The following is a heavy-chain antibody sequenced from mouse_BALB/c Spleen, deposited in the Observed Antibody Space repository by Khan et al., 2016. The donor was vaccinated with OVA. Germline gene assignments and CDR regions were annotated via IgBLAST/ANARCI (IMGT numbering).Heavy chain of an antibody. V-gene: IGHV9-2-1*01. CDR3: AGRRHWYVDD. J-gene: IGHJ1*01. CDR2: INTETGEP. CDR1: GYTFTDYS. Sequence: QIQLVQSGPELKKPGETVKISCKASGYTFTDYSMHWVKQAPGKGLKWMGWINTETGEPTYAADFKGRFASSLETSDSTAYLQIKNINNEDTATYFCAGRRHWYVDDWGAGTTVTVSS.